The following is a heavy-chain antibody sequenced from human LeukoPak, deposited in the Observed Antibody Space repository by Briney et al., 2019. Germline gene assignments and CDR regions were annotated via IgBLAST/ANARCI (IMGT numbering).Heavy chain of an antibody. D-gene: IGHD3-10*01. CDR2: ISAYNGNT. Sequence: ASVKVSCKASGYTFTSYGISWVRQAPGQGLEWMGWISAYNGNTNYAQKLQGRVTMTTDTSTSTAYMELRSLRSDDTAVYYCARVLLTMVRGVRSSWFDPWGQGTLVTVSS. CDR3: ARVLLTMVRGVRSSWFDP. CDR1: GYTFTSYG. J-gene: IGHJ5*02. V-gene: IGHV1-18*01.